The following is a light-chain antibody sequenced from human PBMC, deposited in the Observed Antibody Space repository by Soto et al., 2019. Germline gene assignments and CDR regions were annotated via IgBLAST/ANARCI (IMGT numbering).Light chain of an antibody. V-gene: IGKV1-27*01. Sequence: DIQMTQSPSSLSASVGDRVTITCRASQGITNYLAWYQQKPGKVPRLLIYAASTLQSGVPSRFSGSGSGTYFTLTISSLQPEDVATYYCQKSNSAPFTFGPGTKVDIK. CDR2: AAS. CDR1: QGITNY. J-gene: IGKJ3*01. CDR3: QKSNSAPFT.